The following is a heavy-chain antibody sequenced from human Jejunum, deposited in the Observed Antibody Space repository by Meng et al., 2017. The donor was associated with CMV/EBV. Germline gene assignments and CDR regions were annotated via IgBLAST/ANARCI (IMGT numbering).Heavy chain of an antibody. CDR3: ARDGSDNWGNFDY. CDR2: INYNGRT. V-gene: IGHV4-39*07. CDR1: GDSVSSTFFY. D-gene: IGHD7-27*01. J-gene: IGHJ4*02. Sequence: TVSGDSVSSTFFYWGWIRQPPGKGLEWVGNINYNGRTYYNPSLKSRLTMSVDMSRNQFSLELSSVTAADTAVYYCARDGSDNWGNFDYWGQGSLVTVSS.